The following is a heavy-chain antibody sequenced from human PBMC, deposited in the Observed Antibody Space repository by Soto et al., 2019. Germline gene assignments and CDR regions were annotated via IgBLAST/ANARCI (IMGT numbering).Heavy chain of an antibody. CDR2: TNHSGST. Sequence: SETLSLTCAVYGGSFSGYYWTWIRQPPGTGLEWIGETNHSGSTNYNPSLKSRVTISVGTSKNQFSLKLTSVTAADTAVYYCARDKITGLFDYWGQGTLVTVSS. V-gene: IGHV4-34*01. CDR3: ARDKITGLFDY. D-gene: IGHD2-8*02. CDR1: GGSFSGYY. J-gene: IGHJ4*02.